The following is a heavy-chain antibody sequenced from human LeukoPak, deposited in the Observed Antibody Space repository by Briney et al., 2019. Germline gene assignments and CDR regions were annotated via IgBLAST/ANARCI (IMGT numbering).Heavy chain of an antibody. J-gene: IGHJ4*02. D-gene: IGHD3-10*01. CDR2: INPNSGGT. CDR1: GYTFIGYY. V-gene: IGHV1-2*02. Sequence: ASVKVSCKASGYTFIGYYMHWVRQAPGQGLEWMGWINPNSGGTNYAQKFQGRVTMTRDTSISTAYMEVSSLRSDDTAVYYCAVKFSGSYYGLDYWGQGTLVTASS. CDR3: AVKFSGSYYGLDY.